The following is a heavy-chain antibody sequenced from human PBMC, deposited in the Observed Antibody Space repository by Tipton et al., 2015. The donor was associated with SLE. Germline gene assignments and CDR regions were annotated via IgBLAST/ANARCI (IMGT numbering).Heavy chain of an antibody. V-gene: IGHV6-1*01. J-gene: IGHJ2*01. D-gene: IGHD6-13*01. CDR2: TYYRSKWYN. CDR1: GDSVSSNSAA. CDR3: ARQSGIPAAAGFLRYFDL. Sequence: GLVKPSQTLSLTCAISGDSVSSNSAAWNWIRQSPSRGLEWLGRTYYRSKWYNDYAVSVKSRITINPDTSKNQFSLKLSSVTAADTAVYYCARQSGIPAAAGFLRYFDLWGRGTLVTVSS.